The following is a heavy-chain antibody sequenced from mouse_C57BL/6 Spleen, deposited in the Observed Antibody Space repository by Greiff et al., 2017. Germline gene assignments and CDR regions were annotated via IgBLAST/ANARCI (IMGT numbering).Heavy chain of an antibody. D-gene: IGHD1-1*01. CDR1: GFTFSSYT. CDR2: ISGGGGNT. V-gene: IGHV5-9*01. Sequence: EVMLVESGGGLVKPGGSLKLSCAASGFTFSSYTMSWVRQTPEKRLEWVATISGGGGNTYYPDSVQGRFTISRDNAKNTLYLQMSSLRSEDTALYYCARKFITTAHWYFDVWGTGTTVTVSS. CDR3: ARKFITTAHWYFDV. J-gene: IGHJ1*03.